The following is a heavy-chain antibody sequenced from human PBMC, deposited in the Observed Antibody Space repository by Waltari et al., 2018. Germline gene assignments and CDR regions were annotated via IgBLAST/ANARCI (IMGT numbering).Heavy chain of an antibody. Sequence: EVRLVESGGGLVQPGGSLRLFCAASGFTFRNYEMNWVRQAPGKGLEWLSYISSGASTIYYADPVKGRFTISRDNTKNSVYLQMDSLRAEDTAIYYCARGEGGANEYWGQGTLVTVS. CDR3: ARGEGGANEY. J-gene: IGHJ4*02. V-gene: IGHV3-48*03. CDR1: GFTFRNYE. D-gene: IGHD1-26*01. CDR2: ISSGASTI.